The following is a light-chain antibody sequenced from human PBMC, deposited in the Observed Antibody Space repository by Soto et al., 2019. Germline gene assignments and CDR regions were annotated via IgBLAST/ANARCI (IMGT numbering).Light chain of an antibody. V-gene: IGKV3-20*01. Sequence: EIVLTQSPGTLSLSPGERATLSCRASESVSTNYLAWYQQKPGQALRLLISGASSRATGIPDRFSGSGSGADFTLTINRLEPEDFAVYYCQQYGSVPLTFGGGTKVEIK. CDR2: GAS. CDR3: QQYGSVPLT. J-gene: IGKJ4*01. CDR1: ESVSTNY.